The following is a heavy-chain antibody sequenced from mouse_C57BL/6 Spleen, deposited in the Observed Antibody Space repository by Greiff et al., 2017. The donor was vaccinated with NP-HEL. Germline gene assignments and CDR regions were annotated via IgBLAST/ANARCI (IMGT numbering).Heavy chain of an antibody. CDR3: ARSPFITTRYGYFDV. D-gene: IGHD1-1*01. V-gene: IGHV1-18*01. CDR2: INPNNGGT. J-gene: IGHJ1*03. CDR1: GYTFTDYN. Sequence: EVQLQQSGPELVKPGASVKIPCKASGYTFTDYNMDWVKQSHGKSLEWIGDINPNNGGTIYNQKFKGKATLTVDKSSSTAYMELRSLTSEDTAVYYCARSPFITTRYGYFDVWGTGTTVTVSS.